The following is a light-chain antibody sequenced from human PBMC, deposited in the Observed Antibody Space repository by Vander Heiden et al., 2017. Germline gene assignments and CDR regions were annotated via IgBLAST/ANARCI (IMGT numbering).Light chain of an antibody. J-gene: IGKJ4*01. V-gene: IGKV2-28*01. CDR2: LGS. CDR1: PSLLHSNGYNY. Sequence: DIVMTQSPLSLPLTPGEPASISCRSSPSLLHSNGYNYLDWYLQKPGQSPQLLIYLGSNRASGVPDRFSGSGSGTDFTLKISGVEAEDVGVYYCMQALQTPLTFGGGTKVEI. CDR3: MQALQTPLT.